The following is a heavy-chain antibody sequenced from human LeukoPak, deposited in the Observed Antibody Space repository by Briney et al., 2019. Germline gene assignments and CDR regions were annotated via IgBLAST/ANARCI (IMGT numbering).Heavy chain of an antibody. CDR3: ARVGDTAMGLFDY. J-gene: IGHJ4*02. CDR1: GGSISSGSYY. D-gene: IGHD5-18*01. Sequence: PSETLSLTCTVSGGSISSGSYYWSWIRQPAGKGLEWIGRIYTSGSTNYNPSLKSRVTISVDTSKNQFSLKLSSVTAADTAVYYCARVGDTAMGLFDYWGQGTLVTVSS. V-gene: IGHV4-61*02. CDR2: IYTSGST.